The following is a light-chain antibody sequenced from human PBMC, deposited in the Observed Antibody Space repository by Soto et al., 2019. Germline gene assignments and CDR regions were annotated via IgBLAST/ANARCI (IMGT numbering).Light chain of an antibody. CDR2: DAS. V-gene: IGKV1-33*01. Sequence: TQITQSPSSLSASVGDRGTSTWQACQDIKKNLIWYQQKPGKAPKLLIYDASDLETGVPSRFSGSGSGTGFTFTISSLQPEDFATYYCQRYESLPLTFGQGTRLE. CDR3: QRYESLPLT. J-gene: IGKJ5*01. CDR1: QDIKKN.